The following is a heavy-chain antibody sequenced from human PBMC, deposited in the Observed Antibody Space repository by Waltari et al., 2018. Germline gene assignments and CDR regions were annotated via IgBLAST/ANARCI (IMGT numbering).Heavy chain of an antibody. CDR3: ARVRSRGDWLFDY. V-gene: IGHV4-34*01. Sequence: QVQLQQWGAGLLKPSETLSPTCAVHRWSFSGYYWRWIRQPPGKGLQWIGEINHSGSTNYNPSLKSRVTISVDTSKNQFSLKLSSVTAADTAVYYCARVRSRGDWLFDYWGQGTLVTVSS. J-gene: IGHJ4*02. CDR1: RWSFSGYY. D-gene: IGHD3-9*01. CDR2: INHSGST.